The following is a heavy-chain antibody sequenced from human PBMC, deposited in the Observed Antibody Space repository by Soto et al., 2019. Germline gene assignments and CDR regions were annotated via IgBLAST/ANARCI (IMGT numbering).Heavy chain of an antibody. CDR1: GGSFSGYY. D-gene: IGHD3-10*01. CDR2: INHSGST. Sequence: SETLSLTCAVYGGSFSGYYWSWIHQPPGKGLEWIGEINHSGSTNYNPSLKSRVTISVDTSKNQFFLKLSSVTAADTAVYYCASPKLGRGDPYYYGMDVWGQGTTVTVSS. CDR3: ASPKLGRGDPYYYGMDV. V-gene: IGHV4-34*01. J-gene: IGHJ6*02.